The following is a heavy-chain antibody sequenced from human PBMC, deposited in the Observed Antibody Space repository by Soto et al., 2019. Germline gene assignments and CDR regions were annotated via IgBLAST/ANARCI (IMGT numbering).Heavy chain of an antibody. CDR2: IYYSGST. CDR1: GGSISSYY. V-gene: IGHV4-59*01. CDR3: ARVFPLYYYYGMDV. J-gene: IGHJ6*02. Sequence: SETPSLTCTVSGGSISSYYWSWIRQPPGKGLEWIGYIYYSGSTNYNPSLKSRVTISVDTSKNQFSLKLSSVTAADTAVYYCARVFPLYYYYGMDVWGQGTTVTVSS. D-gene: IGHD3-9*01.